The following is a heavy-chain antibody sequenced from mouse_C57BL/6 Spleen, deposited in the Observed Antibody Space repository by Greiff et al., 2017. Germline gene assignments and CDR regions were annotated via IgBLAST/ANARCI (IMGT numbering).Heavy chain of an antibody. Sequence: VQLQQSGPELVKPGASVKISCKASGYAFSSSWMNWVNQRPGKGLEWIGRIYPGDGDTNYNGKFKGKATLTADKSSSTAYMQPSSLTSEDSAVYFCARSLHYYGSSLDYWGQGTTLTVSS. CDR3: ARSLHYYGSSLDY. D-gene: IGHD1-1*01. V-gene: IGHV1-82*01. CDR1: GYAFSSSW. J-gene: IGHJ2*01. CDR2: IYPGDGDT.